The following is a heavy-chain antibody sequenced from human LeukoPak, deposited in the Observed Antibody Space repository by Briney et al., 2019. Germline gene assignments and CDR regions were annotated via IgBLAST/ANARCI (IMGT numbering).Heavy chain of an antibody. CDR1: GFTLSSNY. J-gene: IGHJ4*02. V-gene: IGHV3-66*01. Sequence: PGGSLRLSCAASGFTLSSNYMSWVRQAPGKGLEWVSVIYSGGGTYYADSVKGRFTISRDNSKNTAYLQMNSLRAEDTAVYYCATETDDYWGQGTLVTVSS. CDR2: IYSGGGT. D-gene: IGHD2-21*02. CDR3: ATETDDY.